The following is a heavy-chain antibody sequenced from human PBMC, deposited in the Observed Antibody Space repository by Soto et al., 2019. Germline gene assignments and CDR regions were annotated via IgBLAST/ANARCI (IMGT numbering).Heavy chain of an antibody. CDR2: IYYSGST. J-gene: IGHJ4*02. CDR3: ARAGTNMVQFDY. V-gene: IGHV4-59*01. CDR1: GGSINSYF. Sequence: QVQLQESGPGLVRPSETLSLTCTVSGGSINSYFWSWIRQSPGKGLEWIGHIYYSGSTSYSPSLKSRVSISVDTSKNQFSLEVHSVTAADTAVYYCARAGTNMVQFDYWGQGTLVNVSS. D-gene: IGHD3-10*01.